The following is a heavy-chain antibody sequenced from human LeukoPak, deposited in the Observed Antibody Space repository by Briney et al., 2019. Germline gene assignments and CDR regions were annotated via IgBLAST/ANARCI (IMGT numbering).Heavy chain of an antibody. Sequence: GGSLRLSCAASGFTVSSNYMSWVRQAPGKGLEWVSVIYSGGSTYYADSVKGRFTISRDNSKNTLYLQMNSLRAEDTAVCYCARGRSYYGYFDYWGQGTLVTVSS. CDR3: ARGRSYYGYFDY. D-gene: IGHD1-26*01. V-gene: IGHV3-53*01. J-gene: IGHJ4*02. CDR1: GFTVSSNY. CDR2: IYSGGST.